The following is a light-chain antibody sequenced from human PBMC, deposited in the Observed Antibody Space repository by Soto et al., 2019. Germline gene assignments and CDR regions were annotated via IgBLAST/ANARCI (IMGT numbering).Light chain of an antibody. CDR1: QSISSSY. J-gene: IGKJ2*01. CDR3: QQYGGSPPFT. V-gene: IGKV3-20*01. CDR2: GAS. Sequence: VLTQSPGTLSLSPGERATISCRASQSISSSYLAWYQHKPGQAPRLLIYGASSWATGIPHRFSGSGSGTDFTLTISRVEPEDCGMYYCQQYGGSPPFTFGQGTMLEIK.